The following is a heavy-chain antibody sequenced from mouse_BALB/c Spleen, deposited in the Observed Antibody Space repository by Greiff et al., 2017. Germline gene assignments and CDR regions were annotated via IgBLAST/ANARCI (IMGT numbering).Heavy chain of an antibody. CDR1: GFNIKDYY. J-gene: IGHJ2*01. CDR2: IDPENGDT. CDR3: KGGSNFDY. Sequence: VQLKESGAELVRSGASVKLSCTASGFNIKDYYMHWVKQRPEQGLEWIGWIDPENGDTEYAPTFQGKATMTADTSSNTAYLQLSSLTSEDTAVYYCKGGSNFDYWGQGTTLTVSS. V-gene: IGHV14-4*02.